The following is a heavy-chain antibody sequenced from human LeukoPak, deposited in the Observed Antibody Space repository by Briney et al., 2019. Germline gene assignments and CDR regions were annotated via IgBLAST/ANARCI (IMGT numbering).Heavy chain of an antibody. CDR1: GGTFSSYA. CDR2: IIPVFGTA. V-gene: IGHV1-69*05. J-gene: IGHJ3*02. Sequence: ASVKVSCKASGGTFSSYAICWVRQAPGQGLEWMGRIIPVFGTANYAQKFQGRVTITTDESTSTAYMELSSLRSEDTAVYYCARAMGIAVADDAFDIWGQGTMVTVSS. CDR3: ARAMGIAVADDAFDI. D-gene: IGHD6-19*01.